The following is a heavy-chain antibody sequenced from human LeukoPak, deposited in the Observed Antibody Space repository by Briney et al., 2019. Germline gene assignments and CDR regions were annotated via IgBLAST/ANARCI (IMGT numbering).Heavy chain of an antibody. V-gene: IGHV3-7*03. CDR2: MKQDGSVK. D-gene: IGHD6-6*01. J-gene: IGHJ4*02. Sequence: GSLRLSCAASGFTFINYWMSWVRQAPGKGLGWVANMKQDGSVKYYVDSMKGRFTISRDNAKNSLYLQMSGLRAEDTAVYFCARIGYSSSSSDYWGQGVLVTVYS. CDR1: GFTFINYW. CDR3: ARIGYSSSSSDY.